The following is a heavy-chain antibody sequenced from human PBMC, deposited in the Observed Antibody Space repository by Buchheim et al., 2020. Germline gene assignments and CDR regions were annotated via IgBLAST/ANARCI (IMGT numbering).Heavy chain of an antibody. D-gene: IGHD3-22*01. Sequence: QVQLQESGPGLVKPSETLSLTCTVSGGSISSYYWSWIRQPPGKGLEWIGYIYYSGSTNYNPSLKSRVTISVDTSKNQFSLKPSSVTAADTAVYYCARSAEVVVINWFDPWGQGTL. J-gene: IGHJ5*02. CDR3: ARSAEVVVINWFDP. CDR2: IYYSGST. CDR1: GGSISSYY. V-gene: IGHV4-59*01.